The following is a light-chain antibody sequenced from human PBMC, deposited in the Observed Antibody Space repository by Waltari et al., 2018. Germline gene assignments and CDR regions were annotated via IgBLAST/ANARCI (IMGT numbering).Light chain of an antibody. Sequence: EVVMTQSPATLSLSPGETATLSCRASQSVGSSLAWYQQKPGQAPKLLVHSAYLRATGIPDRFSDSGSRTDFTLTISSLEPEDVGVYHCQQYNDLWTFGQGTKVEIK. J-gene: IGKJ1*01. CDR3: QQYNDLWT. CDR2: SAY. CDR1: QSVGSS. V-gene: IGKV3-11*01.